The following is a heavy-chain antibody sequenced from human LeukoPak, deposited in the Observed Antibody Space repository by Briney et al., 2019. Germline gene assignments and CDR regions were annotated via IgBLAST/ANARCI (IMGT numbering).Heavy chain of an antibody. CDR1: GFTFTNAW. Sequence: PGGSLRLSCAASGFTFTNAWMTWVRQAPGKGLEWVGRIKSKTDGGTIDYAAPVKGRFTLSRDDSENTLYLQMNSLKTEDTAVYYCTTDSRYYYDSSGYLNWGQGTLVTVA. V-gene: IGHV3-15*01. CDR2: IKSKTDGGTI. D-gene: IGHD3-22*01. J-gene: IGHJ4*02. CDR3: TTDSRYYYDSSGYLN.